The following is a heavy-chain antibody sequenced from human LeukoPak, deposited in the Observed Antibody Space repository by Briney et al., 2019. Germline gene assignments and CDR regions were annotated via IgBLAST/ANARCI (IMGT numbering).Heavy chain of an antibody. CDR2: IYYSGST. Sequence: PSETLSLICTVSGGSFSSSSYYWCWIRQPPGKGLEWIGSIYYSGSTYYNPSLKSRVTISVDTSKNQFSLKLSSVTAADTAVYYCARRYGSGSYYHYPFDYWGQGTLVTVSS. CDR3: ARRYGSGSYYHYPFDY. CDR1: GGSFSSSSYY. J-gene: IGHJ4*02. D-gene: IGHD3-10*01. V-gene: IGHV4-39*01.